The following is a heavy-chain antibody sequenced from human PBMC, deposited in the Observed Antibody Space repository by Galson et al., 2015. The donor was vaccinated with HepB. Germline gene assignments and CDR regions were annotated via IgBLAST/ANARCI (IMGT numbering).Heavy chain of an antibody. CDR1: GFTVSSNY. CDR2: IYNGGST. J-gene: IGHJ4*02. Sequence: SLRLSCAASGFTVSSNYMSWVRQAPGKGLEWVPVIYNGGSTYYADSVKGRFTISRDNSKNTLYLQMNSLRAEDTAVYYCARDPTPHDYGGNAAQDYWGQGTLVTVSS. CDR3: ARDPTPHDYGGNAAQDY. D-gene: IGHD4-23*01. V-gene: IGHV3-53*01.